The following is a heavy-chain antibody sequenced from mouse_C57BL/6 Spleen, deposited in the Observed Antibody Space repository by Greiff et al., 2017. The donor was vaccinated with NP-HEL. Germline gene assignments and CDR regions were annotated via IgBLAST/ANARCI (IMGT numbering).Heavy chain of an antibody. J-gene: IGHJ4*01. Sequence: VQLQQSGPELVKPGASVKISCKASGYAFSGSWMNWVKQRPGKGLEWIGRIYPGDGDTNYNGKFKGKATLTADKSSSTAYMQLSSLTSEDSAVYFCARDPLGAMDYWGQGTSVTVSS. CDR2: IYPGDGDT. D-gene: IGHD3-3*01. V-gene: IGHV1-82*01. CDR1: GYAFSGSW. CDR3: ARDPLGAMDY.